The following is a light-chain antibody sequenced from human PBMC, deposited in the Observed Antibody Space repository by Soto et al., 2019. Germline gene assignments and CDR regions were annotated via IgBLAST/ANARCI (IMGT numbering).Light chain of an antibody. CDR3: QQLNSYPWT. CDR2: AAS. Sequence: DIQLTQSPSFLSASVGDRVTITCRASQGISSYLAWYQQKPGKAPKLLIYAASTLQSGVPSRFSGSGSGKDFTLTISSLQPEDFATYYCQQLNSYPWTFGQGTKVDI. V-gene: IGKV1-9*01. CDR1: QGISSY. J-gene: IGKJ1*01.